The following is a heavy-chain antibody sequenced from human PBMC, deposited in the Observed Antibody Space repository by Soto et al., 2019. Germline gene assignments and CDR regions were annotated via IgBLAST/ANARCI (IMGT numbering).Heavy chain of an antibody. Sequence: ASVKVSCKASGYTFTSYYMHWVRQAPGQGLEWMGIINPSGGSTSYAQKFQGRVTMTRDTSTTTVYMELSSLRSEDTAVYYCARAGQRKNWCQPWGQGTRVTVAT. V-gene: IGHV1-46*01. J-gene: IGHJ5*02. CDR3: ARAGQRKNWCQP. CDR1: GYTFTSYY. D-gene: IGHD3-10*01. CDR2: INPSGGST.